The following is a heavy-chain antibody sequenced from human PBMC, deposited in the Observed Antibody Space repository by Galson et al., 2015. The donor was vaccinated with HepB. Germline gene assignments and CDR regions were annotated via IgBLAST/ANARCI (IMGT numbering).Heavy chain of an antibody. J-gene: IGHJ6*02. Sequence: SLRLSCAASGFIFSTYWMTWVRQAPGKGLEWVANIKGDLSEKYYVDSVRGRFTISRDNANDTMYLQMNSLRVDDTAVYYCAKTLRAFYGMDVWGQGTTVIVSS. CDR1: GFIFSTYW. CDR2: IKGDLSEK. CDR3: AKTLRAFYGMDV. V-gene: IGHV3-7*03.